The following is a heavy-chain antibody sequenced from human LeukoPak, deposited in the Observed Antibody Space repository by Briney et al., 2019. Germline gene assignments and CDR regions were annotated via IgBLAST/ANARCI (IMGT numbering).Heavy chain of an antibody. Sequence: GGSLRLSCAASGFTFSSYEMNWVRQAPGKGLEWVSYISSSGSTIYYADSVKSRFTISRDNAKNSLYPQMNSLRAEDTAVYYCARDQGPQFYYYYMDVWGKGTTVTVSS. CDR3: ARDQGPQFYYYYMDV. J-gene: IGHJ6*03. CDR1: GFTFSSYE. V-gene: IGHV3-48*03. CDR2: ISSSGSTI.